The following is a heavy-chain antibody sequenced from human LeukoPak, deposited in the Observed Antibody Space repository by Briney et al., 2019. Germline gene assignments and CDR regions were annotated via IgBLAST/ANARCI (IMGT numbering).Heavy chain of an antibody. J-gene: IGHJ4*02. V-gene: IGHV3-72*01. D-gene: IGHD2-2*01. CDR3: ARGYCSSSSCRYFDF. CDR1: GFTFSDHY. Sequence: GGSLRLSCAASGFTFSDHYMDWVRQAPGKGLEWVGRTRNKPNSYTPEYAASVKGRFIISRADSKNSLYLQMNSLKTEDTAVYYCARGYCSSSSCRYFDFWGQGTLVTVSS. CDR2: TRNKPNSYTP.